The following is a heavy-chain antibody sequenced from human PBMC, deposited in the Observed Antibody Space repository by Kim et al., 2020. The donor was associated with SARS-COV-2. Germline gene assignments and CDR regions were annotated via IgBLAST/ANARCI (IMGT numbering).Heavy chain of an antibody. CDR1: GYSFTDYS. CDR3: ARAGEKERGWLPID. CDR2: INGGNGNT. D-gene: IGHD5-12*01. V-gene: IGHV1-3*01. Sequence: ASVKVSCKASGYSFTDYSMLWVRQAPGQRLEWMGWINGGNGNTKSSENFQGRVAFTIDTSATAAYMEVTSLRSEDTAVYYCARAGEKERGWLPIDWGQGTLVTVSS. J-gene: IGHJ4*02.